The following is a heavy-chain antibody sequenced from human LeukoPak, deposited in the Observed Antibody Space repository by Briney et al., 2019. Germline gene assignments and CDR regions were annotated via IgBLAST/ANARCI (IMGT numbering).Heavy chain of an antibody. Sequence: GGSLRLSCAASGFTFNSYSMNWVRQAPGKGLEWVSYISSSSSTTFYADSVKGRFTISRDNAKNSLHLQMNSLRADDTAVYYCARERVYFGSGSLYWGKGTLVTVSS. D-gene: IGHD3-10*01. CDR2: ISSSSSTT. CDR1: GFTFNSYS. CDR3: ARERVYFGSGSLY. J-gene: IGHJ4*02. V-gene: IGHV3-48*01.